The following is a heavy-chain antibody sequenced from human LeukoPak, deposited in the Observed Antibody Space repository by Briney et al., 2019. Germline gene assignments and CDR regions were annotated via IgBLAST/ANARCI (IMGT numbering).Heavy chain of an antibody. CDR2: IRYDGSNK. Sequence: PGGSLRLSCAASGFTFSSYGTHWVRQAPGKGLEWVAFIRYDGSNKYYADSVKGRFTISRDNSKNTLYLQMNSLRAEDTAVYYCAKVQPIYSNYVSYMDVWGKGTTVTVSS. CDR1: GFTFSSYG. V-gene: IGHV3-30*02. J-gene: IGHJ6*03. CDR3: AKVQPIYSNYVSYMDV. D-gene: IGHD4-11*01.